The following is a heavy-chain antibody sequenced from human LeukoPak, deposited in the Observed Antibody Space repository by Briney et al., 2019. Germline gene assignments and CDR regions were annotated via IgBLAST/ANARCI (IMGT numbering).Heavy chain of an antibody. J-gene: IGHJ4*02. CDR2: ISSSSSTI. D-gene: IGHD6-13*01. CDR1: GFTFSSYS. CDR3: AEGIYSSSLDY. V-gene: IGHV3-48*01. Sequence: GGSLRLSCAASGFTFSSYSINWVRQAPGKGLEWVSYISSSSSTIYYADSVKGRFTISRDNAKNSLYLQMNSLRAEDTAVYYCAEGIYSSSLDYWGQGTLVTVSS.